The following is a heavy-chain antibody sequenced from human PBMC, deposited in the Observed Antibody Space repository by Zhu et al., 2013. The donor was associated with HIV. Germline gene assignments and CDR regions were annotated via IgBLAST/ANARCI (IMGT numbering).Heavy chain of an antibody. CDR1: GFTFSSYS. J-gene: IGHJ5*02. Sequence: EVQLVESGGGLVQPGGSLRLSCAASGFTFSSYSMNWVRQAPGKGLEWVSYISSSSSTIYYADSVKGRFTISRDNAKNSLYLQMNSLRAEDTAVYYCARDTHLGIAAAANWFDPWGPGNPGHRLL. CDR2: ISSSSSTI. CDR3: ARDTHLGIAAAANWFDP. D-gene: IGHD6-13*01. V-gene: IGHV3-48*04.